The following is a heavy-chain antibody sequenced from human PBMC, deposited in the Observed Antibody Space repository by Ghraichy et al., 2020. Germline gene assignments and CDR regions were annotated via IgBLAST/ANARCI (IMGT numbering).Heavy chain of an antibody. CDR3: ARVRVSATRGAFDI. D-gene: IGHD1-26*01. CDR2: INTSGTT. Sequence: SETLSLTCTVSGGSMGNFYWGWIRQPAGKGLEWIGRINTSGTTNYNPSLKSRVTMAVDTSKNQFSLRLSSVTAADTAVYYRARVRVSATRGAFDIWGQGTIVTVSS. J-gene: IGHJ3*02. CDR1: GGSMGNFY. V-gene: IGHV4-4*07.